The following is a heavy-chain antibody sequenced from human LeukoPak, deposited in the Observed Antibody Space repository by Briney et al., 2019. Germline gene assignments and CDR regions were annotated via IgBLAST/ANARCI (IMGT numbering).Heavy chain of an antibody. CDR2: INPNSGGT. D-gene: IGHD7-27*01. CDR1: GYTFTGYY. V-gene: IGHV1-2*06. J-gene: IGHJ4*02. Sequence: GASVKVSCKASGYTFTGYYMHWVRQAPGQGLEWMGRINPNSGGTSYAQKFQGRVTMTRDTSTSTVYMELSSLRSEDTAVYYCARGRTTKLGGLDYWGQGTLVTVSS. CDR3: ARGRTTKLGGLDY.